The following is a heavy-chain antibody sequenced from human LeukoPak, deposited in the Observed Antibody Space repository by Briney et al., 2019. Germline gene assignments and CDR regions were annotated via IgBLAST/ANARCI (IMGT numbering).Heavy chain of an antibody. CDR3: ASTMPGYSSGWYAATGY. V-gene: IGHV4-4*02. CDR1: GGSISSSNW. J-gene: IGHJ4*02. Sequence: PSGTLSLTCAVSGGSISSSNWWSWVRQPPGKGLEWIGEIYHSGSTNYNLSLKSRVTISVDKSKNQFSLKLSSVTAADTAVYYCASTMPGYSSGWYAATGYWGQGTLVTVSS. CDR2: IYHSGST. D-gene: IGHD6-19*01.